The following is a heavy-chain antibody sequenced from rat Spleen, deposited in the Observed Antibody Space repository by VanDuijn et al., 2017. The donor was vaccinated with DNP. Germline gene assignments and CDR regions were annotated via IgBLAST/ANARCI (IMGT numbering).Heavy chain of an antibody. J-gene: IGHJ2*01. CDR1: GFTFSSFP. D-gene: IGHD1-2*01. V-gene: IGHV5-46*01. CDR3: ASWAPIAPISTSNY. CDR2: ISTSGGST. Sequence: EVQLVESGGGLVQPGRSMKLSCAASGFTFSSFPMAWVRQAPTKGLEWVATISTSGGSTYYRDSVKGRFTISRDNAKSTVHLQMNSLRSADTATYYCASWAPIAPISTSNYWGQGVMVTVSS.